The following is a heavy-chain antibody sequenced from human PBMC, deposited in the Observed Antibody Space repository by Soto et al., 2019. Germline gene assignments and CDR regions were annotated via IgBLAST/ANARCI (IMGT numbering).Heavy chain of an antibody. J-gene: IGHJ6*03. CDR2: INHSGST. CDR3: ARGRIVVVVAATGYYYMDV. CDR1: GGSFSGYY. V-gene: IGHV4-34*01. Sequence: SETLSLTCAVYGGSFSGYYWSWIRQPPGKGLEWIGEINHSGSTNYNPSLKSRVTISVDTSKNQFSLKLSSVTAADTAVYYCARGRIVVVVAATGYYYMDVWGKGTTVTVSS. D-gene: IGHD2-15*01.